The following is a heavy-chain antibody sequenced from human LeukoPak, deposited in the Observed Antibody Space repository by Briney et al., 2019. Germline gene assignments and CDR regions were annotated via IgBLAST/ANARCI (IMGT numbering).Heavy chain of an antibody. Sequence: PGGSLRLSCAASGFTFSSDWMYWVRQAPGKGLVWVSRMNSDGSSTSYADSVKGRFTISRDNAKNTLYLQMNSLRAEDTAVYCCAKLNGSGSYRYYYYMDVWGKGTTVTISS. J-gene: IGHJ6*03. CDR3: AKLNGSGSYRYYYYMDV. CDR2: MNSDGSST. CDR1: GFTFSSDW. D-gene: IGHD3-10*01. V-gene: IGHV3-74*01.